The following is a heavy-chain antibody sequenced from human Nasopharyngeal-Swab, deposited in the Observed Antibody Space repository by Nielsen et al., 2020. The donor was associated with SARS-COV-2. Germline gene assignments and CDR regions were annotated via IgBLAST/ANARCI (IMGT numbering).Heavy chain of an antibody. J-gene: IGHJ4*02. CDR1: GFAFTSYA. V-gene: IGHV3-23*01. CDR2: MSGTGDNT. CDR3: VRNEI. Sequence: GVLKISCAASGFAFTSYAMNWVRQAPGKGLEWVSGMSGTGDNTYYADSVKGRFTISRDSSKNTLYLQMNSLRVEDTAVYYCVRNEIWGQGTLVTVS.